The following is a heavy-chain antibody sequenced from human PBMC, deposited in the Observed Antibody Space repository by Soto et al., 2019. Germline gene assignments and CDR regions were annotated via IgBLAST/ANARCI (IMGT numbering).Heavy chain of an antibody. CDR3: ARESDYEGGFGYYYYGMDV. CDR1: GYTLTSYG. J-gene: IGHJ6*02. CDR2: ISAYNGNT. Sequence: QVQLVQSGAEVKKPGASVKVSCKASGYTLTSYGISWVRQAPGQGLEWMGWISAYNGNTNYAQKLQGRVTMTTDTSTSTAYMELRSLRSDDTAVYYCARESDYEGGFGYYYYGMDVWGQGTTVTVSS. V-gene: IGHV1-18*04. D-gene: IGHD5-12*01.